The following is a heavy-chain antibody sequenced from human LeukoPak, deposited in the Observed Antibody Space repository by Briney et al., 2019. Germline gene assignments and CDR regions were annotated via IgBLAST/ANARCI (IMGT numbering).Heavy chain of an antibody. Sequence: ASVKVSCKASGYNFVYFDIYWVRQASGQGLEWMGYINPESGDTGYAPRFQGRVSISTAFLEINSLRSEDTAICYCARGMGWGDRWGRGTLVTVSS. CDR2: INPESGDT. CDR3: ARGMGWGDR. D-gene: IGHD1-26*01. V-gene: IGHV1-8*01. J-gene: IGHJ4*02. CDR1: GYNFVYFD.